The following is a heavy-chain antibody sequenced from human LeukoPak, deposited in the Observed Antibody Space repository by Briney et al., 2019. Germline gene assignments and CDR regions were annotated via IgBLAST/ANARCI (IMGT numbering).Heavy chain of an antibody. CDR1: GFTFSSYG. D-gene: IGHD6-13*01. Sequence: GWSLTLSCAASGFTFSSYGMHWVRQAPGKGLEWMAVISNDGNKIYYADSIRGRFTITRDNSRNTLYLQMSSLRSEDTAVYYCAQDRGGEQQLIQGFAYWGQGTLVTVSS. V-gene: IGHV3-30*18. J-gene: IGHJ4*02. CDR2: ISNDGNKI. CDR3: AQDRGGEQQLIQGFAY.